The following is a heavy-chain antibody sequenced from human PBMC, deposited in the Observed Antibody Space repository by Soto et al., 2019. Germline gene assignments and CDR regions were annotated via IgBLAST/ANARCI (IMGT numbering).Heavy chain of an antibody. CDR1: GGSISSYY. Sequence: SETLSLTCTVSGGSISSYYWSWIRQPPGKGLEWIGYIFYSGSTNYNPSLKSRVTISVDTSKNQFSLKLSSVTAADTAVYYCARHAVHRSGFPDYWGQGTLVTVSS. D-gene: IGHD6-19*01. CDR2: IFYSGST. CDR3: ARHAVHRSGFPDY. J-gene: IGHJ4*02. V-gene: IGHV4-59*01.